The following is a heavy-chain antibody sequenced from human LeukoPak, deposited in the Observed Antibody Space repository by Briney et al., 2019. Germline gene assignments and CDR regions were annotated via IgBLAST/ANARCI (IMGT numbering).Heavy chain of an antibody. CDR1: GYTFTGYY. CDR2: INPNSGAT. Sequence: GASVTVSCKASGYTFTGYYMHWVRQAPGQGLEWMGCINPNSGATNYAQKFQGRVTMTRDTSITTAYMELSRLTSDDTAVYSCARGVAQYYYYYGMDVWGQGTTVTVSS. V-gene: IGHV1-2*02. CDR3: ARGVAQYYYYYGMDV. D-gene: IGHD2-15*01. J-gene: IGHJ6*02.